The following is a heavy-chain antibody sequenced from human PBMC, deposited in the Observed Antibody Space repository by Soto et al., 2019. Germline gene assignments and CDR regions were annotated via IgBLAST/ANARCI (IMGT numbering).Heavy chain of an antibody. J-gene: IGHJ4*02. V-gene: IGHV3-30*18. D-gene: IGHD2-15*01. CDR1: GFTFSSYG. CDR3: AKESRRYCSGGSCYSFDY. Sequence: QVQLVESGGGVVQPGRSLRLSCAASGFTFSSYGMHWVRQAPGKGLEWVAVISHDGSNKYYADSVKGRFTISRDNSKNTLYLQMNSLRAEDTAVYYCAKESRRYCSGGSCYSFDYWGQGTLVTVSS. CDR2: ISHDGSNK.